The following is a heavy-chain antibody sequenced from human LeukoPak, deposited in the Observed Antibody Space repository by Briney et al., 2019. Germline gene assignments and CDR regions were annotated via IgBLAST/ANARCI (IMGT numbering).Heavy chain of an antibody. CDR3: ARATAENDY. Sequence: ASVKVPCKASGYTFTGYYMHWVRQAPGRGLEWMGWINPKSGGTNYLQKFQGRVTMTRDTSISTAYMELSRLRSDDTAVYYCARATAENDYWGQGTLVTVSS. J-gene: IGHJ4*02. D-gene: IGHD1-14*01. CDR2: INPKSGGT. V-gene: IGHV1-2*02. CDR1: GYTFTGYY.